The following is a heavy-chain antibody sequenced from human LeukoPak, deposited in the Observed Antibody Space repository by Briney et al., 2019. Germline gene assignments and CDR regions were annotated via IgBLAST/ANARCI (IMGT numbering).Heavy chain of an antibody. D-gene: IGHD6-19*01. CDR1: GGAFSSYA. CDR2: IIPIFGTA. J-gene: IGHJ4*02. V-gene: IGHV1-69*13. Sequence: SVKVSCKASGGAFSSYAISWVRQAPGRGLEWMGGIIPIFGTANYAQKFQGRVTITADESTSTAYMELSSLRSEDTAVYYCAREGSGWTSGYFDYWGQGTLVTVSS. CDR3: AREGSGWTSGYFDY.